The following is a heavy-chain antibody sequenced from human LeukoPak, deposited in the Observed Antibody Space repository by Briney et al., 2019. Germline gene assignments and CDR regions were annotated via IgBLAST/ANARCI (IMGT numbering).Heavy chain of an antibody. J-gene: IGHJ4*02. CDR2: ISYDGSNE. CDR3: ARVGYYSSGPFSYFDY. V-gene: IGHV3-30-3*01. D-gene: IGHD3-10*01. Sequence: GGSLRLSRAASGFTVSSNYMSWVRQAPGKGLEWVAVISYDGSNEYYADSVKGRFTISRDSSENTLYLQMNSLRVEDTAVYYCARVGYYSSGPFSYFDYWGQGTLVTVSS. CDR1: GFTVSSNY.